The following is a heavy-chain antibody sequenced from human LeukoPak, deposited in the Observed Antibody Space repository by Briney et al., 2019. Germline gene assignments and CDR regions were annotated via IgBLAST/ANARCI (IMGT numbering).Heavy chain of an antibody. CDR1: GFTFSTYG. J-gene: IGHJ4*02. CDR3: ARDRSTTHFDY. V-gene: IGHV3-33*01. CDR2: IWYDGSNT. Sequence: GRSLRLSCAASGFTFSTYGMHWVRQAPGKGLQWVAMIWYDGSNTYYADSVKGPFTISRDNSKNTLFLQMDSLRAEDTAVYYCARDRSTTHFDYWGQGTLVSVSS. D-gene: IGHD5/OR15-5a*01.